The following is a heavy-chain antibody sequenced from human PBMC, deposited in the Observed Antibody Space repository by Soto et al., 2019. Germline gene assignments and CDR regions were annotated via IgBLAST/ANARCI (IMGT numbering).Heavy chain of an antibody. Sequence: QITLKESGPTLVKPTQTLTLTCTFSGFSLSTSGVGVGWIRQPPGKALEWLALIYWDDDKRYSPSLKSRLTIPRDTDSNRVDLTMTNMDPVDTSTYYQAHRGYLRAWDYWGQGTLVAVSS. CDR3: AHRGYLRAWDY. CDR2: IYWDDDK. J-gene: IGHJ4*02. D-gene: IGHD1-1*01. CDR1: GFSLSTSGVG. V-gene: IGHV2-5*02.